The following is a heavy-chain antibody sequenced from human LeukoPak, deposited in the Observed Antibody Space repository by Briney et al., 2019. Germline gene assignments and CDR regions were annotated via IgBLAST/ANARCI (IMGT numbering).Heavy chain of an antibody. J-gene: IGHJ4*02. Sequence: AGSLRLSCAASGFTFDDYGMSWVRQAPGKGLEWVSAISGSGGSTFYADSVKGRFTISRDNSKNTLYLQMNSLRAEDTAVYYCAKFRGYSCGPIGYWGQGTLVTVSS. CDR2: ISGSGGST. CDR1: GFTFDDYG. CDR3: AKFRGYSCGPIGY. D-gene: IGHD5-18*01. V-gene: IGHV3-23*01.